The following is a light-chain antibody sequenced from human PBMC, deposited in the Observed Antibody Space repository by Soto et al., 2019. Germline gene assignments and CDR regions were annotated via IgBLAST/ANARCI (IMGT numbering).Light chain of an antibody. Sequence: EIVLTQSPATLSLSPGERATLSCRSSQSIDIYLAWYQQKPGQAPRLLIHDASNRATGIPARFSGGGSGTDFTLTISSLEPEDFAVYYCQQRRQWPITFGQGTDWRL. J-gene: IGKJ5*01. CDR2: DAS. CDR3: QQRRQWPIT. CDR1: QSIDIY. V-gene: IGKV3-11*01.